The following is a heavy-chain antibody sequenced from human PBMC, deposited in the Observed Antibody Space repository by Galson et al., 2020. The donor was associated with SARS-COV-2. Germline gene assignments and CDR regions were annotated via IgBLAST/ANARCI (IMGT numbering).Heavy chain of an antibody. D-gene: IGHD6-19*01. CDR3: ARVKYSSGWSLSDAFDI. CDR1: GFTFSSYS. J-gene: IGHJ3*02. Sequence: GESLKISCAASGFTFSSYSMNWVRQAPGKGLEWVSSISSSSSYIYYADSVKGRFTISRDNAKNSLYLQMNSLRAEDTAVYYCARVKYSSGWSLSDAFDIWGQGTMVTVSS. V-gene: IGHV3-21*01. CDR2: ISSSSSYI.